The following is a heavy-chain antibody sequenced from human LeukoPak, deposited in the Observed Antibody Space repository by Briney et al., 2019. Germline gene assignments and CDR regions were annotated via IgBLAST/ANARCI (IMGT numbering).Heavy chain of an antibody. CDR2: IYYSGST. CDR3: ARDRYECSGGICSPYIWFDP. Sequence: TSSQTLSLTCTVSGGSISSSDYYWSWIRQPPGKGLEWIGYIYYSGSTYSNPSLKSRVTISIDTSKNQFLLKLSSVTAADTAVYYCARDRYECSGGICSPYIWFDPWGQGTLVTVSS. V-gene: IGHV4-30-4*01. J-gene: IGHJ5*02. D-gene: IGHD2-15*01. CDR1: GGSISSSDYY.